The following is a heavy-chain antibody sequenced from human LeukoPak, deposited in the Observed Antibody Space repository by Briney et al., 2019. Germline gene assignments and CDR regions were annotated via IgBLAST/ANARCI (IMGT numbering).Heavy chain of an antibody. CDR1: GGSFSPYY. V-gene: IGHV4-34*01. J-gene: IGHJ5*02. D-gene: IGHD6-19*01. Sequence: ASETLSLTCAVYGGSFSPYYWSWIRQSPDKGLEWIGEINHSGSTNYNPSLKSRVTISVDTSKNQFSLKLSSVTAADTAVYYCARLSSGWYRWFDPWGQGTLVTVSS. CDR3: ARLSSGWYRWFDP. CDR2: INHSGST.